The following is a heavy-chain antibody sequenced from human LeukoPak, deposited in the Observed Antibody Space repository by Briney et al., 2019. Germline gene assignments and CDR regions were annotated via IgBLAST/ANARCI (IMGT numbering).Heavy chain of an antibody. Sequence: SETLSLTCTVSGGSISSYYWSLIRQPAGKGLEWIGRIYTSGSTNYNPSLKSRVTMSVDTSKNQFSLKLSSVTAADTAVYYCARTPTGPYYYYYGMDVWGQGTTVTVSS. J-gene: IGHJ6*02. D-gene: IGHD4-11*01. CDR2: IYTSGST. CDR1: GGSISSYY. V-gene: IGHV4-4*07. CDR3: ARTPTGPYYYYYGMDV.